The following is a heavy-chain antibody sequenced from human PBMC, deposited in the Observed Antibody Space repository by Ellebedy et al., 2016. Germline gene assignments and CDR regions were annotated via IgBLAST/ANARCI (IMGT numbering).Heavy chain of an antibody. J-gene: IGHJ6*02. CDR3: AKGRTIFGVVIQSYHYYYGMDV. Sequence: GGSLRLSCAASGFTFSSYAMSWVRQAPGKGLEWVSAISGSGGSTYYADSVKGRFTISRDNSKNTLYLQMNSLRAEDTAVYYCAKGRTIFGVVIQSYHYYYGMDVWGQGTTVTVSS. V-gene: IGHV3-23*01. CDR1: GFTFSSYA. CDR2: ISGSGGST. D-gene: IGHD3-3*01.